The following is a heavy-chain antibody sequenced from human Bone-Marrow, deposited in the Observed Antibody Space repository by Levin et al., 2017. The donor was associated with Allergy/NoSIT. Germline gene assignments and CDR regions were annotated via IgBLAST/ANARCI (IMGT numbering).Heavy chain of an antibody. J-gene: IGHJ6*03. Sequence: LSLTCAASGFTFSDYYMSWIRQAPGKGLEWVSYISSSGSTIYYADSVKGRFTISRDNAKNSLYLQMNSLRAEDTAVYYCARDREVSDYYYYYYMDVWGKGTTVTVSS. CDR3: ARDREVSDYYYYYYMDV. CDR2: ISSSGSTI. CDR1: GFTFSDYY. D-gene: IGHD1-26*01. V-gene: IGHV3-11*01.